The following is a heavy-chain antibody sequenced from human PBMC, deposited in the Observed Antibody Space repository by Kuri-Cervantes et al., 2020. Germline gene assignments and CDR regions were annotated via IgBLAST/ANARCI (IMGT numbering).Heavy chain of an antibody. J-gene: IGHJ4*02. D-gene: IGHD3-10*01. Sequence: GGSLRLSCAASGFTFDDYAMNWVRQAPGKGLEWVSSISSSSSYIYYADSVKGRFTISRDNAKNSLYLQMNSLRAEDTAVYYCARSLAFGESDYWGQGTLVTVSS. CDR3: ARSLAFGESDY. CDR1: GFTFDDYA. V-gene: IGHV3-21*01. CDR2: ISSSSSYI.